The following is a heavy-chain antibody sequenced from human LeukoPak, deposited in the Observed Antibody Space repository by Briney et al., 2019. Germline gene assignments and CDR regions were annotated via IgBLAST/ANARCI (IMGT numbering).Heavy chain of an antibody. CDR3: AKDPYSSSWYGGLWFDP. Sequence: GGSLRLSCAASGFTFSSYGMHWVRQAPGKGLEWVAVISYDGSNKYYADSVKGRFTISRDNSKNTLYLQMNSLRAEDTAVYYCAKDPYSSSWYGGLWFDPWGQGTLVTVSS. CDR2: ISYDGSNK. CDR1: GFTFSSYG. V-gene: IGHV3-30*18. J-gene: IGHJ5*02. D-gene: IGHD6-13*01.